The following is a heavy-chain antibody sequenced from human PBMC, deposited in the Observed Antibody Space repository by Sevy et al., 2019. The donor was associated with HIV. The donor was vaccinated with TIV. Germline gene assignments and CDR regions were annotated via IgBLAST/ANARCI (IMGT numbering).Heavy chain of an antibody. CDR1: GYTLSSYD. J-gene: IGHJ6*02. Sequence: ASVKVSCKASGYTLSSYDINWVRQATGQGLEWMGWMNPDSGRRGYAPKFQGRVTMTTNTSIGTAYMELGSLRSEDSAVYYCARADLDSSTFFYYYGMDVWGQGTTVTVSS. CDR2: MNPDSGRR. CDR3: ARADLDSSTFFYYYGMDV. D-gene: IGHD6-13*01. V-gene: IGHV1-8*01.